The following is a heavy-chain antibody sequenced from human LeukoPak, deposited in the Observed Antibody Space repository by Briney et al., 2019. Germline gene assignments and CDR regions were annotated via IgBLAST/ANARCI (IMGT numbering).Heavy chain of an antibody. CDR2: IYPDDSDT. J-gene: IGHJ4*02. CDR3: ARHIGLTTRYLDY. D-gene: IGHD4/OR15-4a*01. V-gene: IGHV5-51*01. CDR1: GYKFTNYW. Sequence: GESLKISCKGSGYKFTNYWIAWVRQMPGKGLEWMGMIYPDDSDTRYSPSFQGLVSISADKSITTAYLPWGSLRAPNPAMYYCARHIGLTTRYLDYWGQGTLVTVSS.